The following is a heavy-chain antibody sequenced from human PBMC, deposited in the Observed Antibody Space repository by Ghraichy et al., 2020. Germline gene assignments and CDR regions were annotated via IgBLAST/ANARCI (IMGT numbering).Heavy chain of an antibody. D-gene: IGHD3-10*01. V-gene: IGHV3-23*01. Sequence: GGSLRLSCAASGFTFSSYAMSWVRQAPGKGLEWVSAISGSGGSTYYADSVKGRFTISRDNSKNTLYLQMTSLRAEDTAVYYCAKDPSYYDGSGSYPFDYWGQGTLVTVSS. CDR3: AKDPSYYDGSGSYPFDY. CDR1: GFTFSSYA. J-gene: IGHJ4*02. CDR2: ISGSGGST.